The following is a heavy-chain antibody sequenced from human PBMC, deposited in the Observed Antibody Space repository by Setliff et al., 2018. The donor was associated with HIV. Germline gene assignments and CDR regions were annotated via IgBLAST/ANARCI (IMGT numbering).Heavy chain of an antibody. Sequence: GASVKVSCKASGFTFSSSAIHWVRQARRQRLEWIGWTVVDSGDTNYAQKFQNRVALTRDVSTRTAYMELSSLRSEDTAVYYCATLVRGVAPFDDWGQGTLVTV. J-gene: IGHJ4*02. CDR1: GFTFSSSA. CDR2: TVVDSGDT. CDR3: ATLVRGVAPFDD. D-gene: IGHD3-10*01. V-gene: IGHV1-58*02.